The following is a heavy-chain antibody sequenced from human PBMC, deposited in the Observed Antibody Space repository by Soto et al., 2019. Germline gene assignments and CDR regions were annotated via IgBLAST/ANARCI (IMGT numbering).Heavy chain of an antibody. Sequence: PSETLSLTCAVSGGSISSGGYSWGWIRQPPGKGLEWIGYIYHSGSTYYNPSLKSRVTISVDRSKNQFSLKLSSVTAADTAVYYCARVRAHYYDSSAHDAFDIWGQGTMVTVSS. V-gene: IGHV4-30-2*01. D-gene: IGHD3-22*01. CDR3: ARVRAHYYDSSAHDAFDI. CDR2: IYHSGST. J-gene: IGHJ3*02. CDR1: GGSISSGGYS.